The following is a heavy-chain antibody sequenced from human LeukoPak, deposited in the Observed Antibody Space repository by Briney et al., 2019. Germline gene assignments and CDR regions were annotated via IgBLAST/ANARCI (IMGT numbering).Heavy chain of an antibody. J-gene: IGHJ4*02. V-gene: IGHV3-48*04. CDR2: ISNTSTTI. D-gene: IGHD3-10*01. CDR1: GFTFSSYS. Sequence: GGSLRLSCAASGFTFSSYSMNWVRQAPGKGLEWVSYISNTSTTIHYADSMKGRFTISRDNAKNSLYLQMNSLRAEDTAVYYCARDRVGYGSGVIDYWGQGTLVTVSS. CDR3: ARDRVGYGSGVIDY.